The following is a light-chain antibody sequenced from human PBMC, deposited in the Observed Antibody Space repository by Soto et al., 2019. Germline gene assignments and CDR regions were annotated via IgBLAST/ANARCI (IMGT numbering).Light chain of an antibody. Sequence: QSVLTQPPSASGTPGQRVSISCSGSTSNIGSQTVNWYQHLPGTAPKLLIYSNNQRPSGVPDRFSGSKSGTSASLAISGLQSEDEADYYCEAWYESLYGLWVFGGGTKLTVL. J-gene: IGLJ3*02. V-gene: IGLV1-44*01. CDR3: EAWYESLYGLWV. CDR2: SNN. CDR1: TSNIGSQT.